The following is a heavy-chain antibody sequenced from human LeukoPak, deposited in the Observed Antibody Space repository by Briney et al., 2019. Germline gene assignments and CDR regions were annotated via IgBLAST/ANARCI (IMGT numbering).Heavy chain of an antibody. V-gene: IGHV4-59*01. CDR3: ARVSDRYGSGTHDV. CDR1: GGSMTSYY. D-gene: IGHD3-10*01. Sequence: SETLPLTCTVSGGSMTSYYWSWTRQPPGKGLEWIGYIYYFGSTNYNPSLKSRVTVSADTSKNQFSLNLRSVTAADTAVYYCARVSDRYGSGTHDVWGQGTTVTVSS. J-gene: IGHJ6*02. CDR2: IYYFGST.